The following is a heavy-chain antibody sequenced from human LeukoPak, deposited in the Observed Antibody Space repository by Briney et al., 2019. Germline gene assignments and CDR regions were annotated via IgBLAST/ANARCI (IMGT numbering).Heavy chain of an antibody. CDR1: GFTFDDYG. J-gene: IGHJ6*03. CDR2: INWNGGST. Sequence: GGSLRLSCAASGFTFDDYGMSWVRQAPGKGLEWVSGINWNGGSTGYADSVKGRFTISRDNAKNSLYLQMNSLRAEDTALYYCARDQSSVAGTLNYYYYMDVWGKGTTVTVSS. D-gene: IGHD6-19*01. CDR3: ARDQSSVAGTLNYYYYMDV. V-gene: IGHV3-20*04.